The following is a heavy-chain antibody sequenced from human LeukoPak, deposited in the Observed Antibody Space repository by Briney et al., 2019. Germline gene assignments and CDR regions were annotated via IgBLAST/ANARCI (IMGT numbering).Heavy chain of an antibody. V-gene: IGHV1-18*01. D-gene: IGHD2-2*01. J-gene: IGHJ6*02. CDR3: ARERGYCSSTSCFYYYYGMDV. CDR2: ISAYNGNT. Sequence: ASVKVSCKASGYTFTSSGISWVRQAPGQGLGRMGWISAYNGNTNYAQKLQGRVTMTTDTSTSTAYMELRSLRSDDTAVYYCARERGYCSSTSCFYYYYGMDVWGQGTTVTVSS. CDR1: GYTFTSSG.